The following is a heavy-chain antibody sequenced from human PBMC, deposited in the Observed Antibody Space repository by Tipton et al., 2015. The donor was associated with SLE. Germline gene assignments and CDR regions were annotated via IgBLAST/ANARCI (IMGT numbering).Heavy chain of an antibody. Sequence: TLSLTCAVYGGSFSGYYWSWIRQPPGKGLEWIGEINHSGSTNHNPSLKSRVTLSEDTSKNQFSLKLSSVTAADTAVYYCASSELYCSSTSCYKAGQIHHWGQGTLVTVSS. CDR2: INHSGST. J-gene: IGHJ1*01. CDR3: ASSELYCSSTSCYKAGQIHH. CDR1: GGSFSGYY. V-gene: IGHV4-34*01. D-gene: IGHD2-2*02.